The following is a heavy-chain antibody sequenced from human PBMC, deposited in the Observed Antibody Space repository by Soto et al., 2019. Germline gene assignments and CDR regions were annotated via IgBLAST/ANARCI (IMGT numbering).Heavy chain of an antibody. CDR3: ARDSILYSSGWSYFDY. CDR2: ISSSSSYI. Sequence: RRLSCAASGFTFSSYSMNWVRQAPGKGLEWVSSISSSSSYIYYADSVKGRFTISRDNAKNSLYLQMNSLRAEDTAVYYCARDSILYSSGWSYFDYWGQGTLVTVSS. CDR1: GFTFSSYS. J-gene: IGHJ4*02. V-gene: IGHV3-21*01. D-gene: IGHD6-19*01.